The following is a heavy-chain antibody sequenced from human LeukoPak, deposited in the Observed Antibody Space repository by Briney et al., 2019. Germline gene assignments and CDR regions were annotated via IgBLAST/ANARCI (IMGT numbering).Heavy chain of an antibody. V-gene: IGHV3-21*04. CDR1: GFTFSSYS. Sequence: GGSLRLSCAASGFTFSSYSMNWVRQAPGKGLEWVSSISSSSSYIYYADSVKGRFTISRDNAKNSLYLQMNSLRAEDTALYYCARETRPGIAVAGRYYYYYYMDVWGKGTTVTVSS. CDR3: ARETRPGIAVAGRYYYYYYMDV. CDR2: ISSSSSYI. D-gene: IGHD6-19*01. J-gene: IGHJ6*03.